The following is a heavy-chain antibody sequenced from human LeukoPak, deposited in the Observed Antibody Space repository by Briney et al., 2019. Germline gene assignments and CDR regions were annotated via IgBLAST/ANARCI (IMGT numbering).Heavy chain of an antibody. CDR3: ARDRDDYGDYSLDY. V-gene: IGHV1-69*13. Sequence: SVKVSCKASGYTFTSYGISWVRQAPGQGLEWMGGIIPIFGTANYAQKFQGRVTITADESTSTAYMELSSLRSEDTAVYYCARDRDDYGDYSLDYWGQGTLVTVSS. CDR1: GYTFTSYG. J-gene: IGHJ4*02. D-gene: IGHD4-17*01. CDR2: IIPIFGTA.